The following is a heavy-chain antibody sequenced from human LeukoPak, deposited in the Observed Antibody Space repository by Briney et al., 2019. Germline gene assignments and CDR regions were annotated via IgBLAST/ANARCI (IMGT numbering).Heavy chain of an antibody. CDR2: IYYSGST. CDR3: ARAGRSSGWYGRDYFDY. Sequence: SETPSLTCTVSGGSISSYYWSWIRQPPGKGLEWIGYIYYSGSTNYNPPLKSRVTISVDTSKNQFSLKLSSVTAADTAVYYCARAGRSSGWYGRDYFDYWGQGTLVTVSS. D-gene: IGHD6-19*01. V-gene: IGHV4-59*01. J-gene: IGHJ4*02. CDR1: GGSISSYY.